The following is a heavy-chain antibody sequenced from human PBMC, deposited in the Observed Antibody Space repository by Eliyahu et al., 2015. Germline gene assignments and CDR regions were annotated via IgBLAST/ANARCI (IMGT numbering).Heavy chain of an antibody. CDR2: ISYSGGP. CDR3: ARHHGLGSFYFSLDY. D-gene: IGHD3-10*01. Sequence: QLQLQESGPGLVRPSEXLSLTCTXSGGSXNSDDYYWAWIRQPPGRGLEWMGTISYSGGPYYNPSFKSRVTISVDTSKNQFSLKLTSVTGADTAIYFCARHHGLGSFYFSLDYWGQGTLVTVSS. CDR1: GGSXNSDDYY. J-gene: IGHJ4*02. V-gene: IGHV4-39*01.